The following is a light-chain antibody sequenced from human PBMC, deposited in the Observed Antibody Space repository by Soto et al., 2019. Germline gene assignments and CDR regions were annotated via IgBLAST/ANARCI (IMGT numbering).Light chain of an antibody. CDR1: QSIGRF. J-gene: IGKJ1*01. V-gene: IGKV1-5*01. CDR3: QQCYMGWT. CDR2: DAS. Sequence: DIQMTQSPSTLSASVGDRVTITCRASQSIGRFLAWYQHQPGKAPKLLIYDASTLESGVPSRFSGTGSGTEFTFSITSLQPEYFATYYCQQCYMGWTFGQGTKVDFK.